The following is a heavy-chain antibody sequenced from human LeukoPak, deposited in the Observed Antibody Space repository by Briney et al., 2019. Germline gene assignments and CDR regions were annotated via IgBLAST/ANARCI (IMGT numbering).Heavy chain of an antibody. Sequence: PSQTLSLTCTVSGGSISSGSYYWSWIRQPAGKGLEWIGRIYTSGSTNYNPSLKSRVTISVDTSKIQFSLKLSSVTAADTAAYYCARDEVAGRFDYWGQGTLVTVSS. V-gene: IGHV4-61*02. D-gene: IGHD6-19*01. CDR3: ARDEVAGRFDY. J-gene: IGHJ4*02. CDR2: IYTSGST. CDR1: GGSISSGSYY.